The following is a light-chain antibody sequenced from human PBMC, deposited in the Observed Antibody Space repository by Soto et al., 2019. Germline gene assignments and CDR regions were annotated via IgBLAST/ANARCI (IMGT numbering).Light chain of an antibody. V-gene: IGKV1-8*01. Sequence: AIRMTHSPSSLSASPGYRFTITRRASQVISSYLAWYQQKPGKAPKLLIYDASSLESGVPSRFSGSGSGTEFTLTISSLQPDDFATYYCQQYNSYWTFGQGTTGDIK. CDR3: QQYNSYWT. CDR2: DAS. J-gene: IGKJ1*01. CDR1: QVISSY.